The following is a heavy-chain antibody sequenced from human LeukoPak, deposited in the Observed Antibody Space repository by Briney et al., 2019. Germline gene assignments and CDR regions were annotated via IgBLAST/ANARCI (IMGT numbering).Heavy chain of an antibody. CDR3: ARGGYRYDAFDI. Sequence: GGSLRLSCAASGFTFSSYWMSWVRQAPGKGLEWVSSISSSSSYIYYADSVKGRFTISRDNTKNSLYLQMNSLRAEDTAVYYCARGGYRYDAFDIWGQGTMVTVSS. CDR1: GFTFSSYW. V-gene: IGHV3-21*01. J-gene: IGHJ3*02. D-gene: IGHD3-16*02. CDR2: ISSSSSYI.